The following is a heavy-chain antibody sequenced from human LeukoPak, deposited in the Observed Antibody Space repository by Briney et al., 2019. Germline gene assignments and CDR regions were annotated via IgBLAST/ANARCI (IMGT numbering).Heavy chain of an antibody. CDR2: ISGSGGST. J-gene: IGHJ4*02. CDR3: AKDSYYDSSGYYYFDY. D-gene: IGHD3-22*01. CDR1: GFTFSSYA. V-gene: IGHV3-23*01. Sequence: GGSLRLSCAASGFTFSSYAMSWVRQAPGKGLEWVSAISGSGGSTYYADSVKGRFTISRNNSKNTLYLQMNSLRAEDTAVYYCAKDSYYDSSGYYYFDYWGQGTLVTVSS.